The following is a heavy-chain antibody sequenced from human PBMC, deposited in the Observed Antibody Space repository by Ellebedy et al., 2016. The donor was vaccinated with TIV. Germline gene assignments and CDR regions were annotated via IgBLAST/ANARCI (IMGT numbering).Heavy chain of an antibody. D-gene: IGHD3-22*01. CDR2: ISAYNGNT. J-gene: IGHJ5*02. Sequence: AASVKVSCKASGYTFTSYGISWVRQAPGQGLEWMVWISAYNGNTNYAQKLQGRVTMTTDTSTSTAYMELRSLRLDDTAVYYCARDLSPVYYDSSPSRFDPWGQGTLVTVSS. CDR3: ARDLSPVYYDSSPSRFDP. V-gene: IGHV1-18*04. CDR1: GYTFTSYG.